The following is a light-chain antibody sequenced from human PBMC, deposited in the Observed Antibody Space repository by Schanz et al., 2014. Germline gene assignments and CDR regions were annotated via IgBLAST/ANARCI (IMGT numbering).Light chain of an antibody. V-gene: IGKV3-15*01. J-gene: IGKJ4*01. CDR3: QQYSGTPYA. CDR1: QSVSSN. CDR2: GAS. Sequence: EIVMTQSPATLSVSPGERATLSCRASQSVSSNLAWYQQKPGQAPRLLIYGASTRATGIPARFSGSGSGTEFTLTISSLQSEDFAVYYGQQYSGTPYAFGGGTRVEIK.